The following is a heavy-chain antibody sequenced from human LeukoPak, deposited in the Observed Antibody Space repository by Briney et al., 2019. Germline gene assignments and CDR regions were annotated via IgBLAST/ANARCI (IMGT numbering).Heavy chain of an antibody. D-gene: IGHD6-13*01. Sequence: PGRSLRLSCAVCVFIFSIYEMNWVRQDPGKGREWVSYMCCSGRSLYYAVSVKGRFTLSRHNAKNPMVVLVNTLRVGDPAVFLCGRCYYGSSSIEYWGQGTLVTVPS. CDR1: VFIFSIYE. J-gene: IGHJ4*02. CDR2: MCCSGRSL. V-gene: IGHV3-48*03. CDR3: GRCYYGSSSIEY.